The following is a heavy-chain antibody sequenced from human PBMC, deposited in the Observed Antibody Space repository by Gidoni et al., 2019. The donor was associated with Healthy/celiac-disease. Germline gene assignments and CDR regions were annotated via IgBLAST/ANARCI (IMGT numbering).Heavy chain of an antibody. CDR3: AHRRNGGLWDPGPLDY. CDR2: IYWDDDK. D-gene: IGHD1-1*01. J-gene: IGHJ4*02. CDR1: GFSLSTSGVG. V-gene: IGHV2-5*02. Sequence: QITLKESGPTLVKPTQTLTLTCTFSGFSLSTSGVGVGWIRQPPGKALEWLALIYWDDDKRYSPSLKSRLTITKDTAKNQVVLTMTNMDPVDTATYYCAHRRNGGLWDPGPLDYWGQGTLVTVSS.